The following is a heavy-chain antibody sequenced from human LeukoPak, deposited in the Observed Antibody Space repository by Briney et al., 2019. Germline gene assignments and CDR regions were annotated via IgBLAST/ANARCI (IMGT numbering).Heavy chain of an antibody. J-gene: IGHJ5*02. CDR1: GYTFTGYY. D-gene: IGHD1-7*01. CDR3: ARGTSSGNSNWFDP. Sequence: GASVKVSCKASGYTFTGYYIHWVRQAPGQGLEWMGRFNPDSGDTKYAQKFQDRVTMTRDTSISTAYMDLIRLTSDDTAVYYCARGTSSGNSNWFDPWGQGTLVTVS. CDR2: FNPDSGDT. V-gene: IGHV1-2*06.